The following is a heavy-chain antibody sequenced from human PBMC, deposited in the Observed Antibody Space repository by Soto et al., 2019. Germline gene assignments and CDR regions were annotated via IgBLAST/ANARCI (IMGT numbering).Heavy chain of an antibody. Sequence: EVQLVESGGGLVQPGRSLRLSCAASGFSFDEYAMHWVRHAPGKGLGWVSGISWNSGTLGYGDSVKGRFTISRDNAKNSLYLQMNSLRAEDTALYYCAKGFCSSTRCLTYSYMDVWGKGTTVTVSS. CDR1: GFSFDEYA. CDR3: AKGFCSSTRCLTYSYMDV. V-gene: IGHV3-9*01. D-gene: IGHD2-2*01. CDR2: ISWNSGTL. J-gene: IGHJ6*03.